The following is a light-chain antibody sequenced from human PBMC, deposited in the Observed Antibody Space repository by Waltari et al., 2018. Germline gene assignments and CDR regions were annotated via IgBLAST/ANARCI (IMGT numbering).Light chain of an antibody. Sequence: DIVMTQSPLSLPVTPGEPASISCRSSQSLLHSNGYNYLDWYLQKPGQSPQLLIYLGSNRASGVPDRFSGSGSGTEFTLTISSLQAADVAVYYCQQCYSTPYTFGQGTKLEIK. CDR1: QSLLHSNGYNY. CDR2: LGS. CDR3: QQCYSTPYT. J-gene: IGKJ2*01. V-gene: IGKV2-28*01.